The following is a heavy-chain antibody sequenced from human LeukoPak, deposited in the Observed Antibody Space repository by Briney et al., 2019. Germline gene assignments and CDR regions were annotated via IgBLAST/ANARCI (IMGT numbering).Heavy chain of an antibody. D-gene: IGHD1-7*01. J-gene: IGHJ4*02. CDR1: GFTVSSNY. V-gene: IGHV3-33*06. CDR3: AKMIPGTTFRYFDY. Sequence: PGGSLRLSCAASGFTVSSNYMSWVRQAPGKGLEWVAVIWYDGSNKYYADSVKGRFTISRDNSKNTLYLQMNSLRAEDTAVYYCAKMIPGTTFRYFDYWGQGTLVTVSS. CDR2: IWYDGSNK.